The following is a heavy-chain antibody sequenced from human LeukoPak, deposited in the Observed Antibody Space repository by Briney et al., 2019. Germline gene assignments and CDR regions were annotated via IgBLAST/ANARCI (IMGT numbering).Heavy chain of an antibody. D-gene: IGHD6-19*01. V-gene: IGHV1-18*01. CDR2: ISAYNGNT. J-gene: IGHJ3*02. Sequence: ASVKVSCKASGYTFTSYGISWVRQAPGQGLEWMGWISAYNGNTNYAQKLQGRVTMTTDTSTNIAYMELRSLTSDDTAVYYCARLASIAVAGDAFDIWGQGTMVTVSS. CDR3: ARLASIAVAGDAFDI. CDR1: GYTFTSYG.